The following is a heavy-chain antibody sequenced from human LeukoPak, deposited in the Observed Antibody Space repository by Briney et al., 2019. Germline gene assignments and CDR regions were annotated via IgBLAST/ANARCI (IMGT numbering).Heavy chain of an antibody. CDR3: ARDGIGVGSTKLDH. D-gene: IGHD1-26*01. J-gene: IGHJ5*02. CDR2: ISESGDTI. CDR1: GFTFSGYE. V-gene: IGHV3-48*03. Sequence: GGSLRLSCAASGFTFSGYEMNWVRRAPGKGLEWVAFISESGDTIYYTDSVKGRFTISRDNAKNSVYWQMKSLRAEDRAMYYCARDGIGVGSTKLDHWGQGSLVTVSS.